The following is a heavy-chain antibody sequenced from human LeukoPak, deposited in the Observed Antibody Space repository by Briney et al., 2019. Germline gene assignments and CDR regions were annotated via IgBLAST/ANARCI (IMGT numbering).Heavy chain of an antibody. D-gene: IGHD3-22*01. J-gene: IGHJ5*02. CDR3: ARFYESSAWFDP. CDR1: GGPISSYY. CDR2: IYYSGST. Sequence: SETLSLTCTVSGGPISSYYWSWIRQPPGKGLEWIGYIYYSGSTNYNPSLKSRVTISVETSKNQFSLKLSSVTAADTAVYYCARFYESSAWFDPWGQGTLVTVSS. V-gene: IGHV4-59*01.